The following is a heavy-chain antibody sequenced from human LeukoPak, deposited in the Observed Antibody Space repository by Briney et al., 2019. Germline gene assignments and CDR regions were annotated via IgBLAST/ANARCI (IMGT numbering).Heavy chain of an antibody. V-gene: IGHV3-21*01. CDR3: ANFQTVGVKSFEH. Sequence: AGGSLTLFCAGAGSTVSTDGIKWVRLDPGEGLEWVLSISADSTFIFQADSVKGRFTISRDNAKNSLYLQMESLRVEDTAVYYCANFQTVGVKSFEHWGQGTLVIVSS. CDR1: GSTVSTDG. CDR2: ISADSTFI. J-gene: IGHJ5*02. D-gene: IGHD1-26*01.